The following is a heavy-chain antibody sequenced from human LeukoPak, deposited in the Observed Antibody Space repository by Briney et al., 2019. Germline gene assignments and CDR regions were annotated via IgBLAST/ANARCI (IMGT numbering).Heavy chain of an antibody. Sequence: GGSLRLSCAASGFTVNSNYMSWVRQASGKGLEWVSVIYSGGRTYYADSVKGRFTISRDNSKDTPYLQMNSLRAEDTAVYYCARVSSSWPDYWGQGTLVTVSS. J-gene: IGHJ4*02. CDR2: IYSGGRT. CDR3: ARVSSSWPDY. V-gene: IGHV3-66*02. D-gene: IGHD6-13*01. CDR1: GFTVNSNY.